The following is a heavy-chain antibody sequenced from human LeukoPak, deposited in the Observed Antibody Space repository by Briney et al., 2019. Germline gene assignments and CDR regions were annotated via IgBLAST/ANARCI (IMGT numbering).Heavy chain of an antibody. CDR3: ARGEAVAGQHFDY. CDR2: IYYSGST. J-gene: IGHJ4*02. CDR1: DGSISSGDYY. Sequence: SETLSLTCTVSDGSISSGDYYWSWIRQPPGKGLEWIGYIYYSGSTYYNPSLKSRVTISVDTSKNQFSLKLSSVTAADTAVYYCARGEAVAGQHFDYWGQGTLVTVSS. V-gene: IGHV4-30-4*01. D-gene: IGHD6-19*01.